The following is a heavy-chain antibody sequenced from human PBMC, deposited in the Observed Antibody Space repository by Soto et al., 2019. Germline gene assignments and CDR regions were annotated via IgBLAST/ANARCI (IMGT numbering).Heavy chain of an antibody. CDR2: ISAYNGNT. D-gene: IGHD3-9*01. CDR1: GYTFTSYG. V-gene: IGHV1-18*01. J-gene: IGHJ3*02. Sequence: ASVKGSCKASGYTFTSYGISWVRQAPGQGLEWMGWISAYNGNTNYAQKLQGRVTMTTDTSTSTAYMELRSLRSDDTAVYYCARDHPYFYILTGWRAFDIWGQGTMVTVSS. CDR3: ARDHPYFYILTGWRAFDI.